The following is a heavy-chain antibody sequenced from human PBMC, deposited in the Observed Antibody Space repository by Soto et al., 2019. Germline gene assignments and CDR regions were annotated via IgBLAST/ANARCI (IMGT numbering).Heavy chain of an antibody. CDR3: AAQDFDWLSPIEN. CDR2: IYYSGST. Sequence: QVQLQESGPGLVKPSQTLSLTCTVSGGSISSGGYYWSWIRQHPGKGLEWIGYIYYSGSTYYNPSLKSRVTISVDTSKNQCSLKLSSVTAADTAVYYCAAQDFDWLSPIENWGQGTLVTVSS. D-gene: IGHD3-9*01. J-gene: IGHJ4*02. V-gene: IGHV4-31*03. CDR1: GGSISSGGYY.